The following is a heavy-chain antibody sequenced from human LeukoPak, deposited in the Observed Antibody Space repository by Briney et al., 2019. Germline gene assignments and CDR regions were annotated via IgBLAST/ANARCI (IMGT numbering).Heavy chain of an antibody. Sequence: PSETLSLTCTVSGGSISSYYWSWIRQPPGKGLEWIGEINHSGSTNYNPSLKSRVTISVDTSKNQFSLKLSSVTAADTAVYYCARGGINHTDFDYWGQGTLVTVSS. V-gene: IGHV4-34*01. CDR1: GGSISSYY. CDR3: ARGGINHTDFDY. J-gene: IGHJ4*02. D-gene: IGHD1-14*01. CDR2: INHSGST.